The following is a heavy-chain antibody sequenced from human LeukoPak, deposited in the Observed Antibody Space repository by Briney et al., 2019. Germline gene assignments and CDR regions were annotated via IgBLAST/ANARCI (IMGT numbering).Heavy chain of an antibody. CDR3: ARDPGGGPTHGF. Sequence: GGSLRLSCAASGVTVSNNYISWVRQARGKGLEWVSVMYSTGITQYRVSVRGRFTISRDNSKNTVYLQMNSLKPEDTAVYYCARDPGGGPTHGFWGQGTLVTVSS. D-gene: IGHD1-26*01. V-gene: IGHV3-66*03. CDR1: GVTVSNNY. CDR2: MYSTGIT. J-gene: IGHJ4*02.